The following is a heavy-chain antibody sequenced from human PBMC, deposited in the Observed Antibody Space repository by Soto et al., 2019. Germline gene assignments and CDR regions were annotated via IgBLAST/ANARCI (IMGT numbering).Heavy chain of an antibody. D-gene: IGHD3-3*01. CDR3: ARSYDFWSGPPGPRQFDP. CDR1: GGSISSYY. J-gene: IGHJ5*02. V-gene: IGHV4-59*01. Sequence: SLTCTVSGGSISSYYWSWIRQPPGKGLEWIGYIYYSGSTNYNPSLKSRVTISVDTSKNQFSLKLSSVTAADTAVYYCARSYDFWSGPPGPRQFDPWGQGTLVTVS. CDR2: IYYSGST.